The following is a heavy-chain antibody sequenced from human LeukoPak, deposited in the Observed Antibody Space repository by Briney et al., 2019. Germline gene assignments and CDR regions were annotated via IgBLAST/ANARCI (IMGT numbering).Heavy chain of an antibody. CDR3: ARVGAMVSLRRRIDY. J-gene: IGHJ4*02. V-gene: IGHV3-30-3*01. CDR1: GFTFSSYA. D-gene: IGHD5-18*01. CDR2: ISYDGSNK. Sequence: GGSLRLSCGASGFTFSSYAMHWVRQAPGKGLEWVAVISYDGSNKYYADSVKGRFTISRDNSKNTLYLQMNSLRAEDTAVYYCARVGAMVSLRRRIDYWGQGTLVTVSS.